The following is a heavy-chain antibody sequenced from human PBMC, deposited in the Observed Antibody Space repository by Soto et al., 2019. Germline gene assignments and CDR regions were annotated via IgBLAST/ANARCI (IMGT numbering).Heavy chain of an antibody. D-gene: IGHD6-13*01. CDR1: GGSISSGGYY. Sequence: SETLSLTCTVSGGSISSGGYYWSWIRQHPGKGLEWIGYIYYSGSTYYNPSLKSRVTISVDTSKNQFSLKLSSVTAADTAVYYCARDAPSNSGFDPWGQGTLVTVSS. J-gene: IGHJ5*02. CDR2: IYYSGST. CDR3: ARDAPSNSGFDP. V-gene: IGHV4-31*03.